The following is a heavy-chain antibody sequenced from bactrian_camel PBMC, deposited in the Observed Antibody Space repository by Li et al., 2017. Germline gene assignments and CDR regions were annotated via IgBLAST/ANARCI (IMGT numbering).Heavy chain of an antibody. Sequence: VQLVESGGGSVQAGGSLRLSCAASGYSISSGYTISTFCMGWFRQAPAKEREVVAIFNNFGTTNYADSVKGRFTLSRDNAKKTLYLQMNDLKPEDTAMYYCASGNWLRDTGTWSEPGKFDSWGQGTQVTVS. J-gene: IGHJ4*01. CDR2: FNNFGTT. CDR3: ASGNWLRDTGTWSEPGKFDS. V-gene: IGHV3S53*01. D-gene: IGHD1*01. CDR1: GYSISSGYTIST.